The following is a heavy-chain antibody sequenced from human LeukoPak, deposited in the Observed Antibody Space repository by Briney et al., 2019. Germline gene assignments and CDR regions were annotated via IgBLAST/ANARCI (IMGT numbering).Heavy chain of an antibody. Sequence: GSSVKVSCKASGGTFSSYAISWVRQAPGQGLEWMGWSSAYNGNTNYAQKLQGRVTMTTDTSTSTAYMELRSLRSDDTAVYYCAREGYSSGWLIDYWGQGTLVTVSS. CDR1: GGTFSSYA. CDR3: AREGYSSGWLIDY. D-gene: IGHD6-19*01. J-gene: IGHJ4*02. V-gene: IGHV1-18*01. CDR2: SSAYNGNT.